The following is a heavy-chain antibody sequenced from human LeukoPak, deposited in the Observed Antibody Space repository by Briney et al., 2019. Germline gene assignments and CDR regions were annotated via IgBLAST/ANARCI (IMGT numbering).Heavy chain of an antibody. J-gene: IGHJ3*02. V-gene: IGHV1-18*01. CDR1: GYTFTNFG. CDR3: ARDRSPDFWSGDYRDAFDI. Sequence: ASVKVSCKASGYTFTNFGISWVRQAPGQGLEWMGWISGYNGNTNSAQKLQGRVSMTTDTSTSTAYMELRSLRSDDTAVYYCARDRSPDFWSGDYRDAFDIWGQGTMVTVSS. D-gene: IGHD3-3*01. CDR2: ISGYNGNT.